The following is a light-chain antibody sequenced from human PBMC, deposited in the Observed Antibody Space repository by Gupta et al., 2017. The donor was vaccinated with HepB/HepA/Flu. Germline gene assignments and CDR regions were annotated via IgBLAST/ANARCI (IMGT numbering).Light chain of an antibody. CDR1: SSDVGSYNL. J-gene: IGLJ2*01. CDR2: EVS. V-gene: IGLV2-23*02. Sequence: QSALTQPASVSGSPGQSITISCTGTSSDVGSYNLVSWYQQPPGKAPTLMIYEVSNRASGVSNRFSGSKSGNTASLTISGLQAEDEADYYCCSYAGSSNLVFGGGTKLTVL. CDR3: CSYAGSSNLV.